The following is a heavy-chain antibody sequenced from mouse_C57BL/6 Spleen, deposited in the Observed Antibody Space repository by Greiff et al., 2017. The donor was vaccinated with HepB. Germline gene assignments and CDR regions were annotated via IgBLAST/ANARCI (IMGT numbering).Heavy chain of an antibody. J-gene: IGHJ1*03. D-gene: IGHD1-1*01. CDR1: GYTFTSYW. CDR2: IHPNSGST. CDR3: ATTVVATRGWYFDV. Sequence: QVQLKQPGAELVKPGASVKLSCKASGYTFTSYWMHWVKQRPGQGLEWIGMIHPNSGSTNYNEKFKSKATLTVDKSSSTAYMQLSSLTSEDSAVYYCATTVVATRGWYFDVWGTGTTVTVSS. V-gene: IGHV1-64*01.